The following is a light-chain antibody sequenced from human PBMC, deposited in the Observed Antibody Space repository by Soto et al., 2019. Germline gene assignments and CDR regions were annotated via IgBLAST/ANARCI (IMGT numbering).Light chain of an antibody. Sequence: QSALTQPASVSGSPGQSITISCTGTNSDIGPYTYVSWYQQHPGKAPKLMIYEINNRPSGVSYRFSGSKSGNTASLTISGLQAEDEADYYCSSYTSSNTYIFGGGTKLTVL. CDR1: NSDIGPYTY. V-gene: IGLV2-14*01. CDR3: SSYTSSNTYI. CDR2: EIN. J-gene: IGLJ2*01.